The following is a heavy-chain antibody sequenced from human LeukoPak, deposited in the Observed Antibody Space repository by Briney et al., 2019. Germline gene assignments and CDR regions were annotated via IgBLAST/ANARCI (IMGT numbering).Heavy chain of an antibody. Sequence: SETLSLTWTVSGXSISSGDDYWSWIRQPPGKGLEWIGYIYYSGSTYYNPSLKSRVTISIQTSKNQFSLKLTSVTAADTAVYYCAGDYGDLLTGIRFDTWGQGTLVTVSS. CDR1: GXSISSGDDY. V-gene: IGHV4-30-4*01. CDR2: IYYSGST. CDR3: AGDYGDLLTGIRFDT. J-gene: IGHJ5*02. D-gene: IGHD4-17*01.